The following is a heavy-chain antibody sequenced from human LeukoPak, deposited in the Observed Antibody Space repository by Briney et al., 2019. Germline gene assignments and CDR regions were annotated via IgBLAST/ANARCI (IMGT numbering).Heavy chain of an antibody. CDR2: IYYSGST. Sequence: SETLSLTCTASGGSISSSSYCWGWIRQPPGKGLEWIGTIYYSGSTYYNPSLKSRVTISVDTSKHQFSLKLTSVTAADTAVYYCARHVPIAVAAYYFDYWDQGTLVTVSS. CDR1: GGSISSSSYC. V-gene: IGHV4-39*01. CDR3: ARHVPIAVAAYYFDY. J-gene: IGHJ4*02. D-gene: IGHD6-19*01.